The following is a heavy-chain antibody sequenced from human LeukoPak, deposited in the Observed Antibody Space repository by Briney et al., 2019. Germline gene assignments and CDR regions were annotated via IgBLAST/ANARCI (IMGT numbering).Heavy chain of an antibody. CDR3: AKTVVYSDDAFDI. V-gene: IGHV4-39*01. J-gene: IGHJ3*02. CDR2: IYYSGST. Sequence: SETLSLTCTVSGGSISSSSYYWGWIRQPPGKGLEWIGSIYYSGSTYYNPSLNSRVTISIDTSKNQFSLNLSSVTAADTAVYYRAKTVVYSDDAFDIWGQGTMVTVSS. D-gene: IGHD2-15*01. CDR1: GGSISSSSYY.